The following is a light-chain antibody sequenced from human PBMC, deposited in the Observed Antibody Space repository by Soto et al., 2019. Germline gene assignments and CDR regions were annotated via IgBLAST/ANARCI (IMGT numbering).Light chain of an antibody. CDR2: ATS. V-gene: IGKV1-39*01. CDR3: QQSHSSPWE. CDR1: QSIYNF. J-gene: IGKJ1*01. Sequence: DIQMTQSPSSLSASIGDRVTITCRASQSIYNFLNWYQQKPGKAPNLLIYATSSLQSGVPSRFSGRGSGTDFTLTISSLQPEYSATYFCQQSHSSPWEFGQGTKVEIK.